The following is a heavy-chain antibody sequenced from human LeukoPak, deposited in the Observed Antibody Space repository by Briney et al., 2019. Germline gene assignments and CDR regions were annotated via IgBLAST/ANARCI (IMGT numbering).Heavy chain of an antibody. CDR2: INPHSGDT. Sequence: ASVKVSCKASGYTFTGYHIHWVRQAPGQGLEWMGRINPHSGDTNFAQKFQDRVTMTRDTSITTAYMDLSSLTPDDTAVYFCARDQGSLTRSWYTGYWGQGTQVTVSS. J-gene: IGHJ4*02. V-gene: IGHV1-2*06. D-gene: IGHD6-13*01. CDR1: GYTFTGYH. CDR3: ARDQGSLTRSWYTGY.